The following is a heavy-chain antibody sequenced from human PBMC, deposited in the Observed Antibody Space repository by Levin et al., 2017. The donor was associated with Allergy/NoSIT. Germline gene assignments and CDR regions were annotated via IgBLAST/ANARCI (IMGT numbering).Heavy chain of an antibody. D-gene: IGHD2-2*02. CDR2: IYPGDSDT. J-gene: IGHJ3*02. Sequence: KVSCKGSGYSFTSYWIGWVRQMPGKGLEWMGIIYPGDSDTRYSPSFQGQVTISADKSISTAYLQWSSLKASDTAMYYCARHPTDCSSTSCYIGGGFDIWGQGTMVTVSS. CDR3: ARHPTDCSSTSCYIGGGFDI. V-gene: IGHV5-51*01. CDR1: GYSFTSYW.